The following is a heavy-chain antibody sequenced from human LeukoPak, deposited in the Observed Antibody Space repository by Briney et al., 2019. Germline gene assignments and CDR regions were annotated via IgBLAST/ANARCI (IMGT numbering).Heavy chain of an antibody. Sequence: SETLSLTCAVYGGSFSGYYWSWIRQPAGKGLEWIGRIYTSGSTKYNPSLKSRVTMSVDTSKNQFSLKLSSVTAADTAVYYCARVQRRYDSSGYYYDHYYYYYMDVWGKGTTVTVSS. CDR1: GGSFSGYY. CDR2: IYTSGST. V-gene: IGHV4-59*10. CDR3: ARVQRRYDSSGYYYDHYYYYYMDV. D-gene: IGHD3-22*01. J-gene: IGHJ6*03.